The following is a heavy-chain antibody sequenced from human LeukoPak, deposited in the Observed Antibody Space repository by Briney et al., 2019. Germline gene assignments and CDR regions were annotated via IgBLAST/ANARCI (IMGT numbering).Heavy chain of an antibody. CDR1: GFTFRNYG. J-gene: IGHJ4*02. V-gene: IGHV3-33*01. CDR3: ARSLGETTFDW. CDR2: IYYDGSKK. D-gene: IGHD3-16*01. Sequence: PGRSLRLSCVASGFTFRNYGMHWIRQAPGKGLEWVSVIYYDGSKKYYADFVKGRFAISRDNSKNVVWLQMDCLRVEDTAFYYCARSLGETTFDWWGQGTLVTVPS.